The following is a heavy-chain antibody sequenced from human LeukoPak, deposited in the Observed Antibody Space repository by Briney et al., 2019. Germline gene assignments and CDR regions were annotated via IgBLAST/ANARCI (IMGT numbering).Heavy chain of an antibody. Sequence: GGSLRLSCAASGFTFSDHAINWVRQAPAKGLEWVSSISRGGVITYYADSVKGRFTISRDNSNNTLYLHMNSLRAEDTAVYYCVSRAGSPWGPFDDWGQGTLVTVSS. CDR2: ISRGGVIT. D-gene: IGHD7-27*01. V-gene: IGHV3-23*01. CDR1: GFTFSDHA. CDR3: VSRAGSPWGPFDD. J-gene: IGHJ4*02.